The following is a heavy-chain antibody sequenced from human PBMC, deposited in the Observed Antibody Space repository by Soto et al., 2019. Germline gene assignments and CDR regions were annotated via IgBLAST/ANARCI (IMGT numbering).Heavy chain of an antibody. D-gene: IGHD1-26*01. V-gene: IGHV3-15*01. Sequence: PGGSLRLSCAASEFTFSNAWMSWVRQAPGKGLEWVGRIKSKTDGGTTDHAAPVKGRFTISRDDSKNTLYLQMNSLKTEDTAVYYCTTLSVGNYYYYGMDVWGQGTTVTVSS. CDR2: IKSKTDGGTT. J-gene: IGHJ6*02. CDR3: TTLSVGNYYYYGMDV. CDR1: EFTFSNAW.